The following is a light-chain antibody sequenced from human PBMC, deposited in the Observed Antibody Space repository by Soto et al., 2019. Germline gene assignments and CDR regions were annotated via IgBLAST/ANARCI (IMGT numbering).Light chain of an antibody. V-gene: IGKV3-11*01. J-gene: IGKJ1*01. CDR1: QSVSSY. Sequence: EIVLTQSPALLSMSPGERATLSCRASQSVSSYFAWYQQKPGQAPRLLIYDASNRATGVPARFSGSGSGTDFTLTISSLEPEDFAVYYCQQRRYWPLTFGQGTKVEIK. CDR2: DAS. CDR3: QQRRYWPLT.